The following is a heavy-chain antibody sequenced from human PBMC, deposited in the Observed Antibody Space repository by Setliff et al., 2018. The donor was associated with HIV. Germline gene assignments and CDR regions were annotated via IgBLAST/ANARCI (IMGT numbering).Heavy chain of an antibody. CDR2: VDPSGGST. D-gene: IGHD3-22*01. Sequence: ASVKVSCKASGYIFTSYYMHWLRQVPGQGLEWMGIVDPSGGSTHYAQKFEGRVTMTRDTSTSTFHMELSSLTSEDRAIYYCARDGRAVTSLMVVVSLKNGMDVWGQGTRSPSP. J-gene: IGHJ6*02. V-gene: IGHV1-46*01. CDR1: GYIFTSYY. CDR3: ARDGRAVTSLMVVVSLKNGMDV.